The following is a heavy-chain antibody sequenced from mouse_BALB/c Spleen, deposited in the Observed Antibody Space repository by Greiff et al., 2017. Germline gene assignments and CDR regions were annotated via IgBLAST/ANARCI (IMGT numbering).Heavy chain of an antibody. Sequence: VMLVESGPGLVAPSQSLSITCTVSGFSLTSYGVHWVRQPPGKGLEWLGVIWAGGSTNYNSALMSRLSISKDNSKSQVFLKMNSLQTDDTAMYYCVGTWYAMDYWGQGTSVTVSS. CDR2: IWAGGST. CDR3: VGTWYAMDY. J-gene: IGHJ4*01. D-gene: IGHD3-3*01. CDR1: GFSLTSYG. V-gene: IGHV2-9*02.